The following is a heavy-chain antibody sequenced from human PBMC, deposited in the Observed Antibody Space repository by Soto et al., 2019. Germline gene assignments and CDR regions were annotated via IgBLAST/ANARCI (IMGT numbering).Heavy chain of an antibody. D-gene: IGHD2-21*02. Sequence: QVHLVQSGADGRKSGSSVRVSCTASGGGTLSNDAISWVRHAPGQGLEWLGRISPFFGTTDYSQSFQGRLTMTADASTGTVYMDLRSRKSDDTAGYYCAREVVTETTWGSFDSWGQGTVVTVSS. V-gene: IGHV1-69*01. CDR1: GGGTLSNDA. CDR2: ISPFFGTT. CDR3: AREVVTETTWGSFDS. J-gene: IGHJ4*02.